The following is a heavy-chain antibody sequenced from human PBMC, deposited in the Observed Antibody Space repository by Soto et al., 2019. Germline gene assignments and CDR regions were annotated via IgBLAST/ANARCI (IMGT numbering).Heavy chain of an antibody. CDR2: IYYTGST. Sequence: SETLSLTCAVFGGSISSGGYSWSWIRQPPGKGLEWIGFIYYTGSTNYNPSLKSRVTISVGTSKNQFSLTLSSVTAADTAVYYCARGPSGDKVHYWGQGALVTVSS. CDR3: ARGPSGDKVHY. D-gene: IGHD7-27*01. J-gene: IGHJ4*02. CDR1: GGSISSGGYS. V-gene: IGHV4-61*08.